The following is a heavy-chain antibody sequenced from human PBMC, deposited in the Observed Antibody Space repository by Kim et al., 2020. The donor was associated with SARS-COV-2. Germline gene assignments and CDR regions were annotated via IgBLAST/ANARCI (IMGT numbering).Heavy chain of an antibody. CDR2: IWNDGSNK. D-gene: IGHD3-9*01. CDR1: GFTFSSYG. J-gene: IGHJ6*02. V-gene: IGHV3-33*01. CDR3: AREALYYDILTGYSRRYGMDV. Sequence: GGSLRLSCAASGFTFSSYGMHWVRQAPGKGLEWVAVIWNDGSNKYYADSVKGRFTISRDNSKNTLYLQMNSLRAEDTAVYYCAREALYYDILTGYSRRYGMDVWGQGTTVTVSS.